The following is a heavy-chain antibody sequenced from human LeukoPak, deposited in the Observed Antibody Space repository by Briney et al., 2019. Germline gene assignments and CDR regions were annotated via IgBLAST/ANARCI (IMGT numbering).Heavy chain of an antibody. J-gene: IGHJ4*02. CDR1: GYSISSGYY. CDR2: IYYSGST. V-gene: IGHV4-38-2*02. CDR3: AREAMVRGSEDQN. D-gene: IGHD3-10*01. Sequence: SETLSLTCTVSGYSISSGYYWGWIRQPPGKGLEWIGSIYYSGSTYYNPSLKSRVTISVDTSKNQFSLKLSSVTAADTAVYYCAREAMVRGSEDQNWGQGTLVTVSS.